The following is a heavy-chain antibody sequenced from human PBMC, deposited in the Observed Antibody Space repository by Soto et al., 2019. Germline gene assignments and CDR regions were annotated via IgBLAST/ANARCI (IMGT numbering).Heavy chain of an antibody. CDR3: ARQTYYYDSGSYYHWFDP. Sequence: TSETLSLTCTVSGGSISTYHWSWIRQPPGKGLEWIGYIYYSGSTNYNPSLKSRVTISVDTSKNQVSLKLSSVTAADTAVYYCARQTYYYDSGSYYHWFDPWGQGTLVPVSS. J-gene: IGHJ5*02. D-gene: IGHD3-10*01. V-gene: IGHV4-59*08. CDR1: GGSISTYH. CDR2: IYYSGST.